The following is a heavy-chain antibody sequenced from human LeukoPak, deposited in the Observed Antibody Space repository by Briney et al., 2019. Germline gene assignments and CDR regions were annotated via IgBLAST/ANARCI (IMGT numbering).Heavy chain of an antibody. CDR2: IHISGAN. Sequence: SETLSLTCTVSGGSISSANCHWSWIRQPAGKGLEWIGRIHISGANTYNPSLKSRVTMSVDTSKNQFSLQLNSVTAADTAIYYCARLAWTDFVGAFEIWGQGTMVTVSS. D-gene: IGHD2-15*01. CDR1: GGSISSANCH. J-gene: IGHJ3*02. CDR3: ARLAWTDFVGAFEI. V-gene: IGHV4-61*02.